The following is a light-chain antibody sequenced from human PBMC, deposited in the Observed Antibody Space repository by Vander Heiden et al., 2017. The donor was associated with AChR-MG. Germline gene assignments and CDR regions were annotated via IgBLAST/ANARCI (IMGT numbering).Light chain of an antibody. J-gene: IGLJ1*01. V-gene: IGLV2-14*03. CDR1: SSDVGGYHY. Sequence: QSALTQPASVSGSPGQSITISCTGTSSDVGGYHYVSWYQQHPGKAPKLMIYDVSNRPSRVSDRFSGSKSGNTASLTISGLQAEDEADYYCSSYTSSSTRVFGTGTKVTVL. CDR2: DVS. CDR3: SSYTSSSTRV.